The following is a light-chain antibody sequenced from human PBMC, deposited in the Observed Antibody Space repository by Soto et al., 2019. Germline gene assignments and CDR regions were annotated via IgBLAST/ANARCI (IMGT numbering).Light chain of an antibody. V-gene: IGKV3-15*01. J-gene: IGKJ2*01. CDR2: SAS. CDR1: QSISSE. CDR3: QQGHNWPPYT. Sequence: EIVMTQSPATLSVSPGERATLSCRASQSISSELAWYQQKPGQPPRLLIYSASTRATGVPARFTGSGSGSEFTLTISGLQSEDFAVYYCQQGHNWPPYTFGQGTKLEIK.